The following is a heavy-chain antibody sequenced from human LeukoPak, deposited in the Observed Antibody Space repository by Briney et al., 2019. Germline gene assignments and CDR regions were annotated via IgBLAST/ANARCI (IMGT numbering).Heavy chain of an antibody. D-gene: IGHD3-16*01. CDR1: GYSFTSYY. CDR2: IIPIFGTA. V-gene: IGHV1-69*13. Sequence: SVRVSCKASGYSFTSYYMHWVRQAPGQRLEWMGGIIPIFGTANYAQKFQGRVTITADESTSTAYMELSSLRSEDTAVYYCARGYVGAFDIWGQGTMVTVSS. J-gene: IGHJ3*02. CDR3: ARGYVGAFDI.